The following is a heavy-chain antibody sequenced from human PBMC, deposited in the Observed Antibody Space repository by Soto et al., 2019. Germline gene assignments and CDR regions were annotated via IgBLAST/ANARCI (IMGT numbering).Heavy chain of an antibody. D-gene: IGHD2-2*01. CDR1: GGSFSGYY. V-gene: IGHV4-34*01. CDR2: INHSGST. CDR3: ARGRVVPAAIGNWFDP. J-gene: IGHJ5*02. Sequence: SETLSPTCAVYGGSFSGYYWSWIRQPPGKGLEWIGEINHSGSTNYNPSLKSRVTISVDTSKNQFSLKLSSVTAADTAVYYCARGRVVPAAIGNWFDPWGQGTLVTVSS.